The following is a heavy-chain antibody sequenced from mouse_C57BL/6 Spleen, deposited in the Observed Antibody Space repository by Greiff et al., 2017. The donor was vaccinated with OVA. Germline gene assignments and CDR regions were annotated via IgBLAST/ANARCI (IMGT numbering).Heavy chain of an antibody. Sequence: EVQRVESGGGLVQPKGSLKLSCAASGFTFTTYAMHWVRQAPGKGLEWVARIRSKSSNYATYYADSVKDRFTISRDDSQSMLYLQMNSRKTEDTAMYYCVRESYYGISLDYWGQGTTLTVSS. CDR1: GFTFTTYA. V-gene: IGHV10-3*01. J-gene: IGHJ2*01. D-gene: IGHD1-1*01. CDR3: VRESYYGISLDY. CDR2: IRSKSSNYAT.